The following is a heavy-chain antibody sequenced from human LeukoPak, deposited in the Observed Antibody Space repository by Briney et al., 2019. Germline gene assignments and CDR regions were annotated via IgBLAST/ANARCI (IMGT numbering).Heavy chain of an antibody. V-gene: IGHV3-23*01. Sequence: GGSLRLSCAASGFTLSSDAMHWVRQAPGKGLEWVSAISGSGGSTYYADSVKGRFTISRDNSKNTLYLQMNSLRAEDTAVYYCAKELGYSSPPNYYYYGMDVWGQGTTVTVSS. J-gene: IGHJ6*02. D-gene: IGHD6-13*01. CDR2: ISGSGGST. CDR1: GFTLSSDA. CDR3: AKELGYSSPPNYYYYGMDV.